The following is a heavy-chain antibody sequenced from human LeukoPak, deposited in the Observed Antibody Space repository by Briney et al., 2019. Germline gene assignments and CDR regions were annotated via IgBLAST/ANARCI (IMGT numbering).Heavy chain of an antibody. J-gene: IGHJ4*02. CDR2: IYYSGST. CDR1: GGSPRSSY. Sequence: PSETLSLTCTVSGGSPRSSYWSWIRQPPGKGLEWIGYIYYSGSTNYSPSLKSRVTISVDTSKNQFSLKLSSVTAADTAVYYCARGSGGNYKAFDYWGQGTLVTVSS. CDR3: ARGSGGNYKAFDY. D-gene: IGHD1-26*01. V-gene: IGHV4-59*01.